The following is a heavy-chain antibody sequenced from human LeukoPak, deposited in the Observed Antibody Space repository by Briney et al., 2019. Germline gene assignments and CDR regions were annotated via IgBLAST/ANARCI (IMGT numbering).Heavy chain of an antibody. V-gene: IGHV1-18*01. Sequence: ASVKVSCKASGYTFTTYGISWVRQAPGQGLEWMGWISTYSGATNYVQNLQGRVTMTTDTSTTTAYMELRSLRADDTAVYYCARVSTNWFDPWGQGTLVTVSS. CDR3: ARVSTNWFDP. CDR1: GYTFTTYG. J-gene: IGHJ5*02. CDR2: ISTYSGAT.